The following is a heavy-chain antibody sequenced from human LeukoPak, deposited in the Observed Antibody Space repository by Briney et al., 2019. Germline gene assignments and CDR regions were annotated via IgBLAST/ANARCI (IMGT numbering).Heavy chain of an antibody. Sequence: ASLWVSSKASRYTSTDDAIHCGPPAPGQRAGWMGWINVGIGDTRYLQRFQGRVTISRDKSASAVYMELSSLTYEDTAVFYCGRGPIAAVAFFDYWGQGTLVSVSA. CDR2: INVGIGDT. D-gene: IGHD6-13*01. CDR3: GRGPIAAVAFFDY. J-gene: IGHJ4*02. CDR1: RYTSTDDA. V-gene: IGHV1-3*01.